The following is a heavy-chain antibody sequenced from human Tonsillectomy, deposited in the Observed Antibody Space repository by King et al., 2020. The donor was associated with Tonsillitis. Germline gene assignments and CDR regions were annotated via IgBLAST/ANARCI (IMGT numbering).Heavy chain of an antibody. J-gene: IGHJ2*01. V-gene: IGHV4-30-4*07. Sequence: QLQESGPGLVKPSQTLSLTCAVSGGSISSGGYSWSWIRQPPGKGLEWIGYIYYSGSTYYNPSLKSRVTISVDTSKNQFSLKLSSVTAADTAVYYCARAPPYYYDSSGYFRYFDLGGRGTLVTVSS. CDR3: ARAPPYYYDSSGYFRYFDL. CDR2: IYYSGST. CDR1: GGSISSGGYS. D-gene: IGHD3-22*01.